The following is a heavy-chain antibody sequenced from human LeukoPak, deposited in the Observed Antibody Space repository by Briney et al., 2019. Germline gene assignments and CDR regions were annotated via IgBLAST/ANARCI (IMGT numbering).Heavy chain of an antibody. CDR2: IRGGGAVT. D-gene: IGHD3-10*02. Sequence: GGSLRLSCAASGFTFDNYAMNWVRQAPGKGLEWLSYIRGGGAVTRYSDSVKGRYTISRDNSKNTLYLQMNHLRAEDTAIYYCAKCSASYYNDAFDIWGRGTMVTVSS. CDR3: AKCSASYYNDAFDI. V-gene: IGHV3-23*01. J-gene: IGHJ3*02. CDR1: GFTFDNYA.